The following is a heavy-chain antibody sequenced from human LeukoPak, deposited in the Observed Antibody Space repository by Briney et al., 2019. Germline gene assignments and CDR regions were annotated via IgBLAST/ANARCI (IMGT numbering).Heavy chain of an antibody. CDR1: GFTFSSYA. CDR2: ISGSGGST. D-gene: IGHD3-10*01. J-gene: IGHJ4*02. CDR3: AKGGPRGKLFQNFDY. V-gene: IGHV3-23*01. Sequence: GGSLRVSCAASGFTFSSYAMSWVRQAPGKGLEWVSAISGSGGSTYYADSVKGRFTISRDNSKNTLYLQMNSLRAEDTAVYYCAKGGPRGKLFQNFDYWGQGTLVTVSS.